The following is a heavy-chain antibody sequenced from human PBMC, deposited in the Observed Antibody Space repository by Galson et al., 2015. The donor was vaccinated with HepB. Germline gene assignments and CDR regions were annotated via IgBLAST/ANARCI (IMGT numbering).Heavy chain of an antibody. CDR1: GFTFSDYY. CDR2: ISSSSSNT. D-gene: IGHD3-10*01. Sequence: SLRLSCAASGFTFSDYYMSWIRQAPGKGLEWVSYISSSSSNTNYADSVKGRFTISRDDAKNSLFLQMNSLRVDDTAVYYCTRDAESGSGSFIYWGQGTLVTVSS. V-gene: IGHV3-11*06. CDR3: TRDAESGSGSFIY. J-gene: IGHJ4*02.